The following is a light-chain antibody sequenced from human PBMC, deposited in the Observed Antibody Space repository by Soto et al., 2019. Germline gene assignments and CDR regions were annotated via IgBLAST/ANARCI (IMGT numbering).Light chain of an antibody. CDR3: QLYGTSPP. CDR2: ASV. CDR1: QRSECNF. J-gene: IGKJ5*01. V-gene: IGKV3-20*01. Sequence: VLTQSPGSLSLSPGERATLSCKTSQRSECNFVAWYQQKPGQAPRLLIYASVNSATGIPDRFSGSASGKDFTLTINSLEPEDFAVYYWQLYGTSPPFGQGTRRAIK.